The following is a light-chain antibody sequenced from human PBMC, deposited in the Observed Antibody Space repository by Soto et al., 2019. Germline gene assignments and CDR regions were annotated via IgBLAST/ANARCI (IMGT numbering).Light chain of an antibody. CDR2: KAS. J-gene: IGKJ1*01. CDR1: QSISAW. CDR3: QQYNDYSWT. V-gene: IGKV1-5*03. Sequence: DIQITHSPSTLSASVGDSVSINCRASQSISAWLAWYQQKPGKAPRLLIYKASTLEIGVPSRFSGSGSGTEFTLTISSLQPDDVAIYYCQQYNDYSWTFGQGTKVDIK.